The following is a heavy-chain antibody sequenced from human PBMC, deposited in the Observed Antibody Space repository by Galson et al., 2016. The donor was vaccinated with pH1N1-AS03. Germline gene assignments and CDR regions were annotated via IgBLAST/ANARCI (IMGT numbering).Heavy chain of an antibody. CDR1: GASISSGYYY. CDR3: ARGGVMVPTNLEAFDI. CDR2: VFYSGGT. V-gene: IGHV4-31*03. D-gene: IGHD5-12*01. Sequence: TLSLTCTVSGASISSGYYYWSWIRHHPGKGLEWIGYVFYSGGTCYNPSLKSRFTTSLDTSKNQFSLKLNSVTAADTAVYFCARGGVMVPTNLEAFDIWGQGTMVTVSS. J-gene: IGHJ3*02.